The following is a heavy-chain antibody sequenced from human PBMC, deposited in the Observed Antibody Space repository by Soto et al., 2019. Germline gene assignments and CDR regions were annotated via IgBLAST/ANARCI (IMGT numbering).Heavy chain of an antibody. Sequence: QVQLVQSGAEVKKPGSSVKVSCKASGGTFSSYTISWVRQAPGQGLEWMGRIIPILNIANYAQKFQGRVTSTADKSTSTAYMELSSLRSEDTAVYYCARFRGSYGLDVWGQGTTVTVSS. CDR3: ARFRGSYGLDV. D-gene: IGHD3-10*01. J-gene: IGHJ6*02. V-gene: IGHV1-69*02. CDR2: IIPILNIA. CDR1: GGTFSSYT.